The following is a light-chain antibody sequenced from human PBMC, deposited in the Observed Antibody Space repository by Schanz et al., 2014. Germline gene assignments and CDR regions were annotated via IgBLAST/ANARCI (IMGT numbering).Light chain of an antibody. Sequence: QSALTQPRSVSGSPGQSVTISCTGVSSDAGGFTYVSWYQQHPGKAPKLMIYDDIKRPSGVSIRFSGSTSGNTASLTISGLQAEDEADYYCCLYTPMSVIFGGGTKLTVL. CDR3: CLYTPMSVI. J-gene: IGLJ2*01. V-gene: IGLV2-11*01. CDR1: SSDAGGFTY. CDR2: DDI.